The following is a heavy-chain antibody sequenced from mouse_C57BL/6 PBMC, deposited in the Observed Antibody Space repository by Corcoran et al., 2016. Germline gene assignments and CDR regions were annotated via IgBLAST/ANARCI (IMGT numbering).Heavy chain of an antibody. D-gene: IGHD2-5*01. J-gene: IGHJ4*01. CDR2: ISYDGSN. Sequence: DVQLQESGPGLVKPSQSLSLTCSVTGYSITSGYYWNWIRQFPGNKLEWMGYISYDGSNNYNPSLKNRISITRDTSKNQFFLKLNSVTTEDTATYYCARRVYSNHAMDYWGQGTSVTVSS. V-gene: IGHV3-6*01. CDR3: ARRVYSNHAMDY. CDR1: GYSITSGYY.